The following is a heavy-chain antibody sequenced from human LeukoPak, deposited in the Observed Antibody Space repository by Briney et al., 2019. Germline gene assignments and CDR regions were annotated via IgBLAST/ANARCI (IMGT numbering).Heavy chain of an antibody. CDR1: GFTFSSYW. V-gene: IGHV3-48*01. CDR2: ISSSSSTI. J-gene: IGHJ3*02. Sequence: GGSLRLSCAASGFTFSSYWMSWVRQAPGKGLEWVSYISSSSSTIYYADSVKGRFTISRDNAKNSLYLQMNSLRAEDTAVYYCARETYYYDSSGHPANAFDIWGQGTMVTVSS. D-gene: IGHD3-22*01. CDR3: ARETYYYDSSGHPANAFDI.